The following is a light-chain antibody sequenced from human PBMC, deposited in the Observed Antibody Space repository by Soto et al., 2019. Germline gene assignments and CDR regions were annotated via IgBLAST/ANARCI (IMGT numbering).Light chain of an antibody. J-gene: IGKJ1*01. Sequence: ETVLTQSPGTLSLSPGERATLFCRASQSVSSSYLAWYQQKPGQAPRLLIYGASSRDTGIPDRFSGSGSGTDFTLTISRLEPEDFAVYYCQQHGSSPPSWTFGQGTKVEIK. CDR2: GAS. V-gene: IGKV3-20*01. CDR1: QSVSSSY. CDR3: QQHGSSPPSWT.